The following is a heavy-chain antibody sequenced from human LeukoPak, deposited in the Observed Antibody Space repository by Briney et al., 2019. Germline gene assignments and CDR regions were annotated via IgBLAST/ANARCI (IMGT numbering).Heavy chain of an antibody. CDR3: ARDGYCSGGSCYDDLYYYYMDV. V-gene: IGHV7-4-1*02. J-gene: IGHJ6*03. D-gene: IGHD2-15*01. Sequence: ASVKVSCKASGYTFTSYAMNWVRQAPGQGLEWMGWINTNTGNPTYAQGFTGRFVFSLDTSVSTAYLQISSLKAEDTAVYYCARDGYCSGGSCYDDLYYYYMDVWGKGTAVTVSS. CDR1: GYTFTSYA. CDR2: INTNTGNP.